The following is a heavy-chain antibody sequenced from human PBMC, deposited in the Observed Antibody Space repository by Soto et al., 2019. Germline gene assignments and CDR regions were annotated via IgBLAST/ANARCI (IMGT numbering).Heavy chain of an antibody. D-gene: IGHD3-3*01. CDR3: ATRITVFGLLIPPFDP. Sequence: SETLSLTCAVYGGSVNGYYWNWRRQPPGKGLEWIGEINHTGGTHYNPSLKSRVTMSVDTSKNQFSLRLSSVTAADTAIYYCATRITVFGLLIPPFDPWGQGTQVTVSS. V-gene: IGHV4-34*01. CDR1: GGSVNGYY. J-gene: IGHJ5*02. CDR2: INHTGGT.